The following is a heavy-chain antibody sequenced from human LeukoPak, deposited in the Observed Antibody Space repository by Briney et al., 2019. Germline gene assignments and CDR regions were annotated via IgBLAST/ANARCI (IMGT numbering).Heavy chain of an antibody. CDR2: ISDSGGST. CDR3: AKTYYSSGSYYHFEY. V-gene: IGHV3-23*01. D-gene: IGHD3-10*01. CDR1: GFTFNNYA. Sequence: PGGSLRLSCAASGFTFNNYAMSWVRQAPGKGREWVSTISDSGGSTYYADSVKGRFTISRDNSKNTLYLQMISLRVEDTAVYYCAKTYYSSGSYYHFEYWGQGTLVTVSS. J-gene: IGHJ4*02.